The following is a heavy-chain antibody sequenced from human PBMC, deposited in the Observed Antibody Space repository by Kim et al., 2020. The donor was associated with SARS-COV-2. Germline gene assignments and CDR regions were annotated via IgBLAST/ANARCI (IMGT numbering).Heavy chain of an antibody. CDR2: ISGSGGST. V-gene: IGHV3-23*01. CDR3: AKSDHYSSGWYWGY. D-gene: IGHD6-19*01. Sequence: GGSLRLSCAASGFTFSSYAMSWVRQAPGKGLEWVSAISGSGGSTYYADSVKGRFTISRDNSKNTLYLQMNSLRAEDTAVYYCAKSDHYSSGWYWGYWGQGTLVTVSS. CDR1: GFTFSSYA. J-gene: IGHJ4*02.